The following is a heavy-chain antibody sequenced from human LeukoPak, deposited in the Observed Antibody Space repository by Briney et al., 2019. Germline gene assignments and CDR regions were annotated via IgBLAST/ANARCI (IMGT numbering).Heavy chain of an antibody. D-gene: IGHD2-15*01. CDR1: GGSISSGGYY. J-gene: IGHJ6*02. Sequence: KASETLSLTCTVSGGSISSGGYYWSWIRQPPGKGLEWFGEINHSASTNYTPSLKSRVTISVDTSKNQFSLKLSSVPAADTAVYYCARGRGPSAIYGMDVWGQGTTVTVSS. V-gene: IGHV4-39*07. CDR3: ARGRGPSAIYGMDV. CDR2: INHSAST.